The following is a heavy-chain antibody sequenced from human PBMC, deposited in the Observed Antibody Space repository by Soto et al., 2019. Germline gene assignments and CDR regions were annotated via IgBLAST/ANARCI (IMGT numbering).Heavy chain of an antibody. J-gene: IGHJ4*02. D-gene: IGHD1-20*01. V-gene: IGHV1-18*01. CDR2: ISAYNGNT. CDR1: GYTFTRYG. Sequence: ASVKVSCKGSGYTFTRYGISWVRQAPGQGLEWMGWISAYNGNTNYAQKLQGRVTMTTDTSTSTAYMELRSLRSDDTAVYYCARGITGTTAFDYWGQGTLVTVSS. CDR3: ARGITGTTAFDY.